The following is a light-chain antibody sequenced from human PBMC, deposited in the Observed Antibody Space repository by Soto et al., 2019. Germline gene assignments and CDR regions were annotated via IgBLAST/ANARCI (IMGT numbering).Light chain of an antibody. CDR1: QSNSSY. CDR2: AAS. CDR3: LQDYNHPRT. Sequence: IQMTHCPCCLSSSVLQRFTITCLASQSNSSYLNWYQQKPGKAPKLLIYAASSLQSGVPSRFSGSGSGTDFTLTISSLQPEDFATYYCLQDYNHPRTFGQGTKVDIK. J-gene: IGKJ1*01. V-gene: IGKV1-6*01.